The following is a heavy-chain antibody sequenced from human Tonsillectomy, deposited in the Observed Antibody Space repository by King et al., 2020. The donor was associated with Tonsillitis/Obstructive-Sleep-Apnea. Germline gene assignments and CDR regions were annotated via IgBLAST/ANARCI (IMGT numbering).Heavy chain of an antibody. CDR2: IWYDGSNK. CDR3: ARGEYDCSSTSCYGGAFWYYDL. D-gene: IGHD2-2*01. Sequence: VQLVESGGGVVQPGRSLRLSCAASGFTFSSYGMHWVRQAPGKGLEWVAVIWYDGSNKYYADSVKGRFTISRDNSKNTLYLQMNSLRGEDTAVYYCARGEYDCSSTSCYGGAFWYYDLWGRGTLVTVSS. J-gene: IGHJ2*01. V-gene: IGHV3-33*01. CDR1: GFTFSSYG.